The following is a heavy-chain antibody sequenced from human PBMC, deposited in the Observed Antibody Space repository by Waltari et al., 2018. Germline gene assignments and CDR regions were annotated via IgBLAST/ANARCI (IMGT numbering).Heavy chain of an antibody. Sequence: QVQLQESGPGLVKPSETLSLTCTISGGSISSYYWSWIRQPPGKRLKWLGYISYTGSTNYNPALKSRITMLVDTSKNQFSLRLTSVTAADTAVYYCARHYGSGTYPLDYWGQGTLVTVSS. V-gene: IGHV4-59*01. CDR1: GGSISSYY. D-gene: IGHD3-10*01. CDR2: ISYTGST. CDR3: ARHYGSGTYPLDY. J-gene: IGHJ4*02.